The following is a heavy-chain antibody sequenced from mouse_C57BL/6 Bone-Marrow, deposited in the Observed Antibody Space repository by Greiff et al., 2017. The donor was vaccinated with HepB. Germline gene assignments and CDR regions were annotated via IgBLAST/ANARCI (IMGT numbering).Heavy chain of an antibody. CDR1: GYTFTTYP. D-gene: IGHD1-2*01. CDR2: FHPYNDDT. V-gene: IGHV1-47*01. Sequence: VQLQQSGAELVKPGASVKMSCKASGYTFTTYPIEWMKQNHGKSLEWIGNFHPYNDDTKYNEKFKGKATLTVEKSSSTVYLELSRVTSDDSAVYYCARGTTAAFYWYFDVWGTGTTVTVAS. J-gene: IGHJ1*03. CDR3: ARGTTAAFYWYFDV.